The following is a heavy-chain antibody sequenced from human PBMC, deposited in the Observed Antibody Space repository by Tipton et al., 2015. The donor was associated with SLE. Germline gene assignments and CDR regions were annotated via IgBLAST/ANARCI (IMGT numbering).Heavy chain of an antibody. D-gene: IGHD6-6*01. V-gene: IGHV4-4*02. CDR2: IYHSGST. Sequence: TLSLTCAVSGDSISSPYWWSWVRQSPGKGLEWIGEIYHSGSTNYNPSLKSRVTISVDKSKNQFSLKLNSVTAADTAVYYCARGGPSIAARGGWFDPWGQGTLVTVSS. CDR3: ARGGPSIAARGGWFDP. J-gene: IGHJ5*02. CDR1: GDSISSPYW.